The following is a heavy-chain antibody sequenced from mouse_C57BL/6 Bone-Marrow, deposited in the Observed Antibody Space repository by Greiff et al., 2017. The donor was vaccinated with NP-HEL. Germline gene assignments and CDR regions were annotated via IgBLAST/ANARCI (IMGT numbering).Heavy chain of an antibody. CDR1: GFSLTSYG. J-gene: IGHJ3*01. V-gene: IGHV2-6*01. CDR2: IWGVGST. Sequence: VQLQQSGPGLVAPSQSLSITCTVSGFSLTSYGVDWVRQSPGKGLEWLGVIWGVGSTNYNSALKSRLSISKDNSKSQVFLKMNSLQTDDTGMYYCASLWFGAYWGQGTLVTVSA. CDR3: ASLWFGAY. D-gene: IGHD2-2*01.